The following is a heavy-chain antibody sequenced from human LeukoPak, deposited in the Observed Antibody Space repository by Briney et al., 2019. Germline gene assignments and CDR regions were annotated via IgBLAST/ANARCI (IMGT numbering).Heavy chain of an antibody. CDR3: ARVLRYCSGGNCYSGGLGYMDV. CDR2: FDPEDGQT. J-gene: IGHJ6*03. Sequence: ASVKVSCKVSGYTLTELSMHWVPQPPGKGLEWMGGFDPEDGQTIYAQKFQGRVTMTEDTSTDTAYMELSSLRSEDTAVYYCARVLRYCSGGNCYSGGLGYMDVWGKGTTVTISS. CDR1: GYTLTELS. V-gene: IGHV1-24*01. D-gene: IGHD2-15*01.